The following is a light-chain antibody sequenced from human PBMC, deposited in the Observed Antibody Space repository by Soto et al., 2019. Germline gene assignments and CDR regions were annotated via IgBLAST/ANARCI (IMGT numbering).Light chain of an antibody. V-gene: IGKV3-11*01. CDR1: QSVSIY. CDR3: QQRINWPGT. Sequence: EIVLTQSPATLSLSLGERVTLSCRASQSVSIYLAWYQQKPGQAPRLLIYDASNMATGIPARFSGSGSGTDFTLTISSLEPEDFAVYYCQQRINWPGTFGQGTRLEIK. CDR2: DAS. J-gene: IGKJ5*01.